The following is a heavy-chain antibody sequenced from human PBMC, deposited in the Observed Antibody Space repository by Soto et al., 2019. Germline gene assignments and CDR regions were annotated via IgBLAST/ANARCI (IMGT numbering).Heavy chain of an antibody. CDR2: IALDGSVS. V-gene: IGHV3-30*03. J-gene: IGHJ6*02. CDR1: GFTFSSHG. Sequence: GVSLILSCAVSGFTFSSHGMQWVRQAPGKGLEWVAVIALDGSVSYYTDSVKGRFTVSRDNSKSILYLQMNSLRAEDTAVYYCARGPSSSSWDYYYYGMDVWGQGTTVTVS. CDR3: ARGPSSSSWDYYYYGMDV. D-gene: IGHD6-13*01.